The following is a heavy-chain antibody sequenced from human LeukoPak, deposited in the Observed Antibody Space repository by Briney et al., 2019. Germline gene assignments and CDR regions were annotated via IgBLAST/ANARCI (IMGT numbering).Heavy chain of an antibody. J-gene: IGHJ2*01. CDR2: ISAYNGNT. CDR3: ARDTYGAPDWYFDL. Sequence: ASVKVSCKASGYTFTSYGISWVRQAPGQGLEWMGWISAYNGNTNYAQKLQGRVTMTTDTSTSTAYMELRSLRSDDTAVYYCARDTYGAPDWYFDLWGRGTLATVSS. D-gene: IGHD4-17*01. V-gene: IGHV1-18*01. CDR1: GYTFTSYG.